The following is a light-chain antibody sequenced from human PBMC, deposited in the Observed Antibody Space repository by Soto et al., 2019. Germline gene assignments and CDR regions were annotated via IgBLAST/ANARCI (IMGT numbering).Light chain of an antibody. Sequence: DIQMTQSPTSQSASVGDRVTITCRASQDIRNFVAWYQQKPGKAPKLLIYAASTLQSGVPSRFSGSGSGTVFTLTINSLQPEDVATYSCQKYSSVPVFGPGTKVEIK. CDR3: QKYSSVPV. V-gene: IGKV1-27*01. CDR2: AAS. J-gene: IGKJ3*01. CDR1: QDIRNF.